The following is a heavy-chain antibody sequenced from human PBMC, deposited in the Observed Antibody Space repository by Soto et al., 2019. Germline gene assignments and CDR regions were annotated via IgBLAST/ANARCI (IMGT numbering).Heavy chain of an antibody. D-gene: IGHD2-2*01. CDR2: ISANSGDT. CDR3: ARDFRDSCRGTSCIYFDY. V-gene: IGHV1-18*01. J-gene: IGHJ4*02. CDR1: GYTFAYYG. Sequence: ASLKFCCKASGYTFAYYGFSWVRQAPGQGLEWVAWISANSGDTNSAQKFQDRVTLTTDTSTSTAYMDLRSLRSDDTAVYYCARDFRDSCRGTSCIYFDYWGQGTLVTVSS.